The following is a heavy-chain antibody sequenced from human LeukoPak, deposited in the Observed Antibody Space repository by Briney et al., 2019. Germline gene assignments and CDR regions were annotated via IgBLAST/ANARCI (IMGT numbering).Heavy chain of an antibody. CDR1: GYTFTSYG. V-gene: IGHV1-18*01. CDR3: ARVYSSGYYGMDV. CDR2: ISAYNGNT. D-gene: IGHD2-15*01. J-gene: IGHJ6*02. Sequence: SSVKVSCKASGYTFTSYGISWVRQAPGQGLEWMGWISAYNGNTNYAQKLQGRVTVTTDTSTSTAYMELRSLRSDDTAVYYCARVYSSGYYGMDVWGQGTTVTVSS.